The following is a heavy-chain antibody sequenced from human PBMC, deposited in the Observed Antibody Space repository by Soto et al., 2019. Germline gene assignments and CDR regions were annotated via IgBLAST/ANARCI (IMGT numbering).Heavy chain of an antibody. Sequence: GGSLRLSCAASGFTFRNSAMNWVRQAPGKGLEGVSAIGADGVTTYYVDSVKGRFTVSRDSSKNTLYLQMNSLRAEDTAVYYCVFPSSGKYFFDYWGQGALVTVSS. D-gene: IGHD3-22*01. CDR3: VFPSSGKYFFDY. CDR2: IGADGVTT. V-gene: IGHV3-23*01. CDR1: GFTFRNSA. J-gene: IGHJ4*02.